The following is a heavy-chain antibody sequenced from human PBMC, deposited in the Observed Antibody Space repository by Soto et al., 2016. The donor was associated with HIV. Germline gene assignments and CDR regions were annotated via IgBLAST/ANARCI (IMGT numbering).Heavy chain of an antibody. J-gene: IGHJ4*02. V-gene: IGHV3-74*01. CDR3: ARDLSD. CDR2: VNNDGSST. D-gene: IGHD3-3*02. Sequence: EVQLVESGGGLVQPGGSLRLSCAASGFTFSSSWMHWVRRAPGKGLVWVSRVNNDGSSTAYVDSVKGRFTISRDNAKNTLYLQMNSLRAEDTGVYYCARDLSDWGQGTLVTVSS. CDR1: GFTFSSSW.